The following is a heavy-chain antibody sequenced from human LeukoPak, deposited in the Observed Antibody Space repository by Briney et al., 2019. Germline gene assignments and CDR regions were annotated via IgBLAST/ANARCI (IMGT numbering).Heavy chain of an antibody. D-gene: IGHD3-10*01. Sequence: SETLSLTCTVSGASVSSTTYDWGWIRQPPGKGLEWIGSISYSGGTYYNPSLKSRVTISADTSKNQFSLKLSSVTAADTAVYYCARYWLGSGCWGQGTLVTVSS. CDR2: ISYSGGT. V-gene: IGHV4-39*07. J-gene: IGHJ4*02. CDR1: GASVSSTTYD. CDR3: ARYWLGSGC.